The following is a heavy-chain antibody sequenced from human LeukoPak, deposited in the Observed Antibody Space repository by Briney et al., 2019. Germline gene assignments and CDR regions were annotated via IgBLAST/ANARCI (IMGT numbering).Heavy chain of an antibody. Sequence: GGSLRLSCAASGFTFSSYAMSWVRQAPGKGLEWVSAISGSGGSTYYADSVKGRLTISRDNSKNTLYLQMNSLRAEDTAVYYCAKVPHYDFWSGSPHYFDYWGQGTLVTVSS. CDR1: GFTFSSYA. CDR2: ISGSGGST. J-gene: IGHJ4*02. CDR3: AKVPHYDFWSGSPHYFDY. D-gene: IGHD3-3*01. V-gene: IGHV3-23*01.